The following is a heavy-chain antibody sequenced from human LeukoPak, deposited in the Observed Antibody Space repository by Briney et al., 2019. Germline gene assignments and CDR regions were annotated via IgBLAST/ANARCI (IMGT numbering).Heavy chain of an antibody. CDR2: IYPVDSDT. CDR1: GSSFTTYL. J-gene: IGHJ1*01. D-gene: IGHD4-11*01. Sequence: GESLKISCKGSGSSFTTYLIAWVRQTPGKGLEWMGIIYPVDSDTRHSPSLQESVTIAARKSISTAYLQGGSLKASDTAVYYCARRSPTDEYFHQGGQGTLVTVS. CDR3: ARRSPTDEYFHQ. V-gene: IGHV5-51*01.